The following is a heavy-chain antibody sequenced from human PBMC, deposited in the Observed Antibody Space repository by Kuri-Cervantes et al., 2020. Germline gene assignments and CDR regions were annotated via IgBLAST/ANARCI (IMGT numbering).Heavy chain of an antibody. CDR2: INSSGGST. Sequence: ASVKVSCKASGYTFTNCYMHWVRQAPGQGLEWMGMINSSGGSTSHAQKFQGRVTMTTDTSTSTAYMELRSLRSDDTAVYYCARSSTVTTPYYYYGMDVWGQGTTVTVSS. D-gene: IGHD4-17*01. J-gene: IGHJ6*02. V-gene: IGHV1-46*01. CDR3: ARSSTVTTPYYYYGMDV. CDR1: GYTFTNCY.